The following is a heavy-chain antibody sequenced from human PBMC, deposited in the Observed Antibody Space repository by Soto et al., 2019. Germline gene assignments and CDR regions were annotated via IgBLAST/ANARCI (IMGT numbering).Heavy chain of an antibody. CDR2: IDPSDSYT. CDR1: GYSFTSYW. D-gene: IGHD2-2*01. CDR3: ARTRCGTSCYHGGIRWFDP. J-gene: IGHJ5*02. V-gene: IGHV5-10-1*01. Sequence: PGESLKISCKGSGYSFTSYWISWVRQMSGKGLEWMGRIDPSDSYTNYSPSFQGHVTISADKSISTAYLQWSSLKASDTAMYYCARTRCGTSCYHGGIRWFDPWGQGTLVTVSS.